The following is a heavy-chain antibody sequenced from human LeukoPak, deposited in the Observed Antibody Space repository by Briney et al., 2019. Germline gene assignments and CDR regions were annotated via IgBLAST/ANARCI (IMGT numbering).Heavy chain of an antibody. CDR3: TLIQGWGSGSYYRDF. J-gene: IGHJ4*02. CDR1: GFSICNDW. V-gene: IGHV3-15*01. D-gene: IGHD3-10*01. Sequence: PGGSLRLSCAASGFSICNDWMSWVRQAPGKGLEWVARVKSRSAGETTDYAAPVKGRFTISRDDSKNTLYLQMNSLKTEDTAVYYCTLIQGWGSGSYYRDFWGQGTLVTVSS. CDR2: VKSRSAGETT.